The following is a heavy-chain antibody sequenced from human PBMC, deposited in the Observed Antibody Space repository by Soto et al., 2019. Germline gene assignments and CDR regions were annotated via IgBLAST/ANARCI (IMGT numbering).Heavy chain of an antibody. CDR2: ISWNRGTI. D-gene: IGHD6-13*01. CDR3: AKGLSIAAADDAFDI. J-gene: IGHJ3*02. Sequence: EVQLVESGGELVQPGRSLRLSCTGSGFTFGDYAMYWVRQAPGKGLEWVSGISWNRGTIDYADSVKGRFTISRDNGNNSVYLEMNSLRTEDTALYYCAKGLSIAAADDAFDIWGQGTVVTVSS. CDR1: GFTFGDYA. V-gene: IGHV3-9*01.